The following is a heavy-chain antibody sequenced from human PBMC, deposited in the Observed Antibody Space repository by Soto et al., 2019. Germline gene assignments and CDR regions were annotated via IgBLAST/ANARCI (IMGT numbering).Heavy chain of an antibody. V-gene: IGHV3-23*01. Sequence: EVKLLQSGGGLGQPGGSLRLSCEISGVTSNSYAMNWVRQAPGKGLEWISGISGSGESTYYAASVKGRFTVSRDNSRATLYLQMNSLGADDPAVYYCGGVVTPYYYYYGMDVWGQGTTVTVSS. CDR1: GVTSNSYA. CDR3: GGVVTPYYYYYGMDV. CDR2: ISGSGEST. J-gene: IGHJ6*02. D-gene: IGHD2-15*01.